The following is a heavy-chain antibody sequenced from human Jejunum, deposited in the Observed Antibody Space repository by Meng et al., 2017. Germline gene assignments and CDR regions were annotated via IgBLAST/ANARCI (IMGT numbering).Heavy chain of an antibody. CDR2: ISSSGSNI. Sequence: GESLKISCAASGFTFSDYYMRWVRQAPGKGLEWVSYISSSGSNIYYADSVKGRFTISRDNAKNSLSLKMSSLRAEDTAVYYCARDPGGIVGATWRWNYYFDYWGQGTLVTVSS. CDR3: ARDPGGIVGATWRWNYYFDY. V-gene: IGHV3-11*04. D-gene: IGHD1-26*01. J-gene: IGHJ4*02. CDR1: GFTFSDYY.